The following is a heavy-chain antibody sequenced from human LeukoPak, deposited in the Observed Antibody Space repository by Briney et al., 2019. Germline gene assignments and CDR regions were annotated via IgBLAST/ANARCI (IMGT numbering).Heavy chain of an antibody. J-gene: IGHJ6*02. CDR2: IYHSGST. CDR3: ARLGYSYGYHYGMDV. V-gene: IGHV4-4*02. CDR1: GGSISSSNW. Sequence: SGTLSLTCTVSGGSISSSNWWSWVRQPPGKGLEWIGEIYHSGSTNYNPSLKSRVTISVDKSKNQFSLKLSSVTAADTAVYYCARLGYSYGYHYGMDVWGRGTTVTVSS. D-gene: IGHD5-18*01.